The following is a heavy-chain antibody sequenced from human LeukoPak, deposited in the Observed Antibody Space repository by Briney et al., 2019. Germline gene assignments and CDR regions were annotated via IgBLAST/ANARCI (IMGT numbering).Heavy chain of an antibody. V-gene: IGHV3-30-3*01. CDR2: ISYDGSNK. Sequence: GGSLRLSCAASGFTFSSYAMHWVRQAPGKGLEWVAVISYDGSNKYYADSVKGRFTISRDNSKNTLYLQMNSLRAEDTAVYYCARDRDYYDTAYHFDYWGQGTLVTVSS. CDR1: GFTFSSYA. J-gene: IGHJ4*02. CDR3: ARDRDYYDTAYHFDY. D-gene: IGHD3-22*01.